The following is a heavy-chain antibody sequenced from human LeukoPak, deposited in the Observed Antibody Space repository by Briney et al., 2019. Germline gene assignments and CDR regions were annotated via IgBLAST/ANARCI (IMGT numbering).Heavy chain of an antibody. CDR3: AREDGEKDWFDP. CDR1: GGSFSGYY. J-gene: IGHJ5*02. CDR2: INHSGST. Sequence: SGTLSLTCAVYGGSFSGYYWSWIRQPPGKGLEWIGEINHSGSTNYNPSLKSRVTISVDTSKNQFSLKLSSVTAADTAVYYCAREDGEKDWFDPWGQGTLVTVSS. V-gene: IGHV4-34*01. D-gene: IGHD4-17*01.